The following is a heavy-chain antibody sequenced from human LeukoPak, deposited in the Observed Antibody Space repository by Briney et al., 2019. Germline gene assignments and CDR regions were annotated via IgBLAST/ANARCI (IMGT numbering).Heavy chain of an antibody. Sequence: GGSLRLSCAASGFTFSSYSMNWARQAPGKGLEWVSSISSSSSYIYYADSVKGRFTISRDNAKNSLYLQMNSLRAEDTAVYYCARGPSSNWSGLDFWGQGTLLTVSS. CDR3: ARGPSSNWSGLDF. V-gene: IGHV3-21*01. J-gene: IGHJ4*02. CDR1: GFTFSSYS. D-gene: IGHD6-13*01. CDR2: ISSSSSYI.